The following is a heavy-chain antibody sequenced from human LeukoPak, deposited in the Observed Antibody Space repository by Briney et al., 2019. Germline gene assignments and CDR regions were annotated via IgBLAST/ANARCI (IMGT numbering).Heavy chain of an antibody. Sequence: SETLSLTCTVSGGSISSGSYYWSWIRQPAGKGLEWIGRIYTSGSTNYNPSLKSRVTISVDTSKNQFSLKLSSVTAADTAVYYCARALTPYYYDSSGYYDYWGQGTLVTVSS. CDR1: GGSISSGSYY. V-gene: IGHV4-61*02. CDR2: IYTSGST. CDR3: ARALTPYYYDSSGYYDY. J-gene: IGHJ4*02. D-gene: IGHD3-22*01.